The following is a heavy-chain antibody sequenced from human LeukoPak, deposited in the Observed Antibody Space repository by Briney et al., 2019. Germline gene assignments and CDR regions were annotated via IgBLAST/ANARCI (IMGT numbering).Heavy chain of an antibody. Sequence: PGGSLRLSCAASGFTFSSYDIHWVRQAPGKGLEWVAFIRYDGSNKYYADSVKGRFTISRDNSKNTLYLQMNSLRAEDTAVYYCARRSIAAAGTEGYYYMDVWGKGTTVTISS. CDR3: ARRSIAAAGTEGYYYMDV. V-gene: IGHV3-30*02. J-gene: IGHJ6*03. CDR1: GFTFSSYD. D-gene: IGHD6-13*01. CDR2: IRYDGSNK.